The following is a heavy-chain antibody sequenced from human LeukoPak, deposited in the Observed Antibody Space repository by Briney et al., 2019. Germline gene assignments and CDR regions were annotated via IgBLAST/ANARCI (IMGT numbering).Heavy chain of an antibody. CDR3: ALGSGGGSSGWYGAY. D-gene: IGHD6-19*01. CDR1: GDSISSSSYY. V-gene: IGHV4-39*07. J-gene: IGHJ4*02. CDR2: TFYSGST. Sequence: NSSETLSLTCTVSGDSISSSSYYWEWIRQPPGKGLEWIGSTFYSGSTYYNPSLKSRVTISADTSKNQFSLKLSSVTAADTAVYYCALGSGGGSSGWYGAYWGQGTLVTVSS.